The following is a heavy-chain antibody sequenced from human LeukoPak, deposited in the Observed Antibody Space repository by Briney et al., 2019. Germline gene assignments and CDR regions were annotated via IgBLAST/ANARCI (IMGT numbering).Heavy chain of an antibody. D-gene: IGHD3-22*01. CDR2: INHSGST. Sequence: SETLSLTCAVYGGSFSGYYWSWIRQPPGKGLEWIGEINHSGSTNYNPSLKSRVTISVDTSKNQFSLKLRSVTAADTAVYFCARVPPYYYDSSGHFVSAFDIWGQGTMVTVSS. CDR1: GGSFSGYY. CDR3: ARVPPYYYDSSGHFVSAFDI. J-gene: IGHJ3*02. V-gene: IGHV4-34*01.